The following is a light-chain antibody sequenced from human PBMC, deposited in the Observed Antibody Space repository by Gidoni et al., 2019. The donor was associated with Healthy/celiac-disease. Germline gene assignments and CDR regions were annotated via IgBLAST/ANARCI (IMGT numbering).Light chain of an antibody. V-gene: IGKV4-1*01. CDR1: QSVLYSSNNKNY. Sequence: DIVMNQSPDSLAVSRGERATINCKSSQSVLYSSNNKNYLAWYQQKPGPPPTLLIYLASTRESGVPDRFSGSGSGTDFTLTISSLQAEDVAGYYCQQYYSTPLTFGGGTKVEIK. J-gene: IGKJ4*01. CDR3: QQYYSTPLT. CDR2: LAS.